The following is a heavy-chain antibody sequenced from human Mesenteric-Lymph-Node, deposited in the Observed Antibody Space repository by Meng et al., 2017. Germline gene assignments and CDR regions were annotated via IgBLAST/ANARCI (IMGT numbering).Heavy chain of an antibody. CDR1: GFSLSTSGLG. J-gene: IGHJ4*02. D-gene: IGHD4-17*01. V-gene: IGHV2-5*02. Sequence: QHTLKACVTTPRQPKQTLTLTCTLYGFSLSTSGLGVSWIRPTPVKALDWLALIYWDYDKRYSPSLQNRLTIPKSTSKNQVVLTLTNIYPVDTSTYYCAHRHRLRDFDYWGQGTLVTVSS. CDR2: IYWDYDK. CDR3: AHRHRLRDFDY.